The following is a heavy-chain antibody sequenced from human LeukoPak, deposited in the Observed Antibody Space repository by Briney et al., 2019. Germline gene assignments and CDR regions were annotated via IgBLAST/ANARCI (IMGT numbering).Heavy chain of an antibody. J-gene: IGHJ5*02. V-gene: IGHV3-30*02. CDR3: TKGDDYGANTRLPKYNWFDP. CDR2: IRYDGNNK. Sequence: GGSLRLSCAASGFSISNNAMHWVRQAPGRGLEWVAFIRYDGNNKNYADSVKGRFTISRDNSRDTLYLQMNSLSADDTAVYYCTKGDDYGANTRLPKYNWFDPWGQGTLVTVSS. CDR1: GFSISNNA. D-gene: IGHD4-23*01.